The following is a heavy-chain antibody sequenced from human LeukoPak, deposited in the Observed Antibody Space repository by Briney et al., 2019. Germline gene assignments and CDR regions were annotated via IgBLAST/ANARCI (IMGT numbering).Heavy chain of an antibody. CDR1: GLTFSSYR. CDR3: ASVDTAMVYFDY. CDR2: IKQDGSEK. V-gene: IGHV3-7*03. Sequence: RRSLRLSCAASGLTFSSYRMSSFRQAPGKGLDRVANIKQDGSEKYYVDSVKGRFTISRDNAKNSLYLQMNSLRAEDTAVYFCASVDTAMVYFDYWGEGTLVTVS. D-gene: IGHD5-18*01. J-gene: IGHJ4*02.